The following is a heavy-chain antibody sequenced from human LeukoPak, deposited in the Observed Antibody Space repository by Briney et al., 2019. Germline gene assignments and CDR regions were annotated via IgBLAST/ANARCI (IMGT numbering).Heavy chain of an antibody. CDR3: ARGVRNGYYFDY. D-gene: IGHD1-1*01. Sequence: ASVKVSCKASGYTFTSYDINWVRQATGQGLEWMGWMNPNSGNTGYAQKFLGRVTMTRNTSISTAYMELSSLRSEDTAVYYCARGVRNGYYFDYWGQGTLVTVSS. J-gene: IGHJ4*02. CDR2: MNPNSGNT. CDR1: GYTFTSYD. V-gene: IGHV1-8*01.